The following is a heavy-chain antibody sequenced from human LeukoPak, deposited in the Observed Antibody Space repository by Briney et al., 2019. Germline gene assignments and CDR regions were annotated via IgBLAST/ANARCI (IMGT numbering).Heavy chain of an antibody. D-gene: IGHD5-12*01. CDR1: GFTFSSYA. V-gene: IGHV3-23*01. Sequence: GGSLRLSCAASGFTFSSYAMSWVRQAPGKGLEWVSAISGSGGSTYYADSVKGRFTISRDNSKNTLYLQMNSLRAEDTAVYYRAKADGYNYRPFDYWGQGTLVTVSS. J-gene: IGHJ4*02. CDR2: ISGSGGST. CDR3: AKADGYNYRPFDY.